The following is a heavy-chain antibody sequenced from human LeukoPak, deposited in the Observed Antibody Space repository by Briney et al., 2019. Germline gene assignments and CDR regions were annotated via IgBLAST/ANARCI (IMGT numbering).Heavy chain of an antibody. D-gene: IGHD4-17*01. Sequence: ASVKVPCKASGYTLTSYGISWVRQAPGQGLEWMGWISAYNGNTNYAQKLQGRVTMTTDTSTSTAYMDLRSLRSDDTAMYYCARGTVTTPFDYWGQGTLVTVSS. CDR2: ISAYNGNT. CDR3: ARGTVTTPFDY. J-gene: IGHJ4*02. CDR1: GYTLTSYG. V-gene: IGHV1-18*01.